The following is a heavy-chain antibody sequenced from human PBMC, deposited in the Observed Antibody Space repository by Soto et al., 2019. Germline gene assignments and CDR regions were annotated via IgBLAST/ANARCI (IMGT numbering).Heavy chain of an antibody. J-gene: IGHJ3*02. CDR2: INAGNGNT. V-gene: IGHV1-3*01. CDR3: ARETRHSSGWYGEIGAFDI. D-gene: IGHD6-19*01. Sequence: GASVKVSCKASGYTFTSYAMHWVRQAPGQRLEWMGWINAGNGNTKYSQKFQGRVTITRDTSASTAYMKLSSLRSEDTAVYYCARETRHSSGWYGEIGAFDIWGQGTMVTVSS. CDR1: GYTFTSYA.